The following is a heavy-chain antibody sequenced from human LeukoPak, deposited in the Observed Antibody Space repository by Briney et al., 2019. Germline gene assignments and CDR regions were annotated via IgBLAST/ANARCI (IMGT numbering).Heavy chain of an antibody. CDR1: GYSISSGYY. CDR3: ARISYFAFDY. J-gene: IGHJ4*02. V-gene: IGHV4-38-2*01. CDR2: IYHSGST. D-gene: IGHD2-21*01. Sequence: SETLSLTCAVSGYSISSGYYWGWIRQPPGKGLEWIGSIYHSGSTCYNPSLKSRVTISVDTSKNQFSLKLSSVTAADTAVYYCARISYFAFDYWGQGTLVTVSS.